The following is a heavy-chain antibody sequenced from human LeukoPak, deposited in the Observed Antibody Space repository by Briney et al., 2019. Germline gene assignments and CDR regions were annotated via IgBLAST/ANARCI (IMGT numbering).Heavy chain of an antibody. Sequence: GESLKISCKGSGYTFSTSWIGWVRQMPGKGLEWMGIIYPSESDTRYSPSFEGQVTISTDKSISTAYLQWSSLKASDTAIYYCARLYGSYFNYWGQGTLVTVSS. CDR1: GYTFSTSW. CDR3: ARLYGSYFNY. V-gene: IGHV5-51*01. D-gene: IGHD3-10*01. J-gene: IGHJ4*02. CDR2: IYPSESDT.